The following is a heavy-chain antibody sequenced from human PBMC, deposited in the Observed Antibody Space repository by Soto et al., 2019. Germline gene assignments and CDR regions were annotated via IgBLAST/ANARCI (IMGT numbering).Heavy chain of an antibody. V-gene: IGHV4-39*01. CDR3: ARPEARTTNFDY. D-gene: IGHD1-1*01. CDR1: GGSISSSSYY. CDR2: IYYSGST. J-gene: IGHJ4*02. Sequence: QLQLQESGPGLVKPSETLSLTCTVSGGSISSSSYYWGWIRQPPGKGLEWIGSIYYSGSTYYNPSLKRRVTISVDTSKNQFSLKLSSVTAADTAVYYCARPEARTTNFDYWGQGTLVTVSS.